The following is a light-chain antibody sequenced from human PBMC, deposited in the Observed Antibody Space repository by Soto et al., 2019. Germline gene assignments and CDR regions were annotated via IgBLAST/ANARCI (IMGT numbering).Light chain of an antibody. CDR3: QQFNTYPVT. CDR2: AAS. Sequence: QMALSANSLYASVGVRVTITCRASQGISSYLAWYQQKPGKAPKLLIYAASTLQSGVPSRFSVSGSGTDFTLTIRSRQPEDFATYYCQQFNTYPVTFGGGTRLE. J-gene: IGKJ5*01. V-gene: IGKV1-9*01. CDR1: QGISSY.